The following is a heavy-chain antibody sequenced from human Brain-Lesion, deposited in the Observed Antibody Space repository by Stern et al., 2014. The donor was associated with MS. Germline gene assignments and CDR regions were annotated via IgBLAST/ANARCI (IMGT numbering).Heavy chain of an antibody. V-gene: IGHV1-2*02. CDR3: ARDHYLGMDV. CDR2: INPNTGGT. Sequence: QVQLVQSGAEVKKPGASVKVSCKTSGYIFTGYYIHWVRQAPGQGLEWMAWINPNTGGTKCAQKFQGRVTMSRDTSISTAYVELSSLTSDDTAVYYCARDHYLGMDVWGQGTTVTVSS. D-gene: IGHD1-26*01. CDR1: GYIFTGYY. J-gene: IGHJ6*02.